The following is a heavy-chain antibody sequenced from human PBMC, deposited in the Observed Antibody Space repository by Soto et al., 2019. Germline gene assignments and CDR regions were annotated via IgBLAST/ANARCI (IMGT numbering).Heavy chain of an antibody. V-gene: IGHV3-43*01. CDR3: ARGMGDSSGYQNWFDP. CDR2: ITWDGSST. J-gene: IGHJ5*02. D-gene: IGHD3-22*01. CDR1: GFAFDDYI. Sequence: GGSLRLSCAATGFAFDDYIMHWVRRAPGKGLEWVSLITWDGSSTHYADSVKGRFTISRDNSENSLYLQMNSLRAEDTAVYYCARGMGDSSGYQNWFDPWGQGTLVTVSS.